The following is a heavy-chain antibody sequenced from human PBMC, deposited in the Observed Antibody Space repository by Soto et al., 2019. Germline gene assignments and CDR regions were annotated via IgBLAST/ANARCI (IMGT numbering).Heavy chain of an antibody. J-gene: IGHJ4*02. V-gene: IGHV3-33*01. Sequence: HVQLVESGGSVVQPGTSLRLSCVTSGFTFSSYGMHWVRQAPGKGLEWVALIVSDGSTIHYADSVKGRFTISRDNSKNTLFLQMDSLRAEDTGMYWCAREPNIGETRKFWLDYWGQGALVTVSA. CDR2: IVSDGSTI. D-gene: IGHD3-3*01. CDR3: AREPNIGETRKFWLDY. CDR1: GFTFSSYG.